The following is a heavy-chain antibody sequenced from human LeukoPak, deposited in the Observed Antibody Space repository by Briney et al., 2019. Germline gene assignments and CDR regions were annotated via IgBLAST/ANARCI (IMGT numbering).Heavy chain of an antibody. CDR3: AREDRNYYYYMDV. J-gene: IGHJ6*03. CDR1: GGSFNDYY. V-gene: IGHV4-34*01. D-gene: IGHD3-22*01. Sequence: PSETLSLTCAVYGGSFNDYYWSWIRQPPGKRLEWIGEINHSGSTNYNPSLKSRVTISVDTSKNQFSLKLSSVTAADTAVYYCAREDRNYYYYMDVWGKGTTVTVSS. CDR2: INHSGST.